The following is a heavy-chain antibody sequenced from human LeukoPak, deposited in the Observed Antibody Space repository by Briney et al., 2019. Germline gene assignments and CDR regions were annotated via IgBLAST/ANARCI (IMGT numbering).Heavy chain of an antibody. V-gene: IGHV4-59*02. CDR1: GGSVSNYY. CDR2: IYYSGRT. J-gene: IGHJ4*02. CDR3: ARGGPPTVTRFDY. D-gene: IGHD4-17*01. Sequence: PSETQSLTCTVFGGSVSNYYWSWIRQPPGKGLEWIGYIYYSGRTNYNPSLKSRVTISVDTSKNQFSLKLRSVTAADTAVYYCARGGPPTVTRFDYWGQGTLVTVS.